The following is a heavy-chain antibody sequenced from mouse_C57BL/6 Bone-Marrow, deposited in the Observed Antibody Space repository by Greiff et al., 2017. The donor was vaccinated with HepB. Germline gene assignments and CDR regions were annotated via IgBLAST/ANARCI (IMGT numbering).Heavy chain of an antibody. J-gene: IGHJ3*01. CDR1: GFTFSSYA. CDR2: ISDGGSYT. CDR3: ARKGYYYGSSYGFAY. D-gene: IGHD1-1*01. Sequence: DVKLVESGGGLVKPGGSLKLSCAASGFTFSSYAMSWVRQTPEKRLEWVATISDGGSYTYYPDNVKGRFTISRDNAKNNLYLQMSHLKSEDTAMYYCARKGYYYGSSYGFAYWGQGTLVTVSA. V-gene: IGHV5-4*03.